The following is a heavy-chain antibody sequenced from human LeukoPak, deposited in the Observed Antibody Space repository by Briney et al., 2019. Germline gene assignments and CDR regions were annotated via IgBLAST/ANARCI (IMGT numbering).Heavy chain of an antibody. CDR3: ARGLGYCSDTRCNLYDY. CDR2: IYPGDSDT. V-gene: IGHV5-51*01. CDR1: GSRFTTYW. J-gene: IGHJ4*02. Sequence: GTPLKISCKTSGSRFTTYWIAGGRQMPGKGLEWRGIIYPGDSDTRYTPSFQGQDTISADTSISTAYLQRSSLEASDTAMYYCARGLGYCSDTRCNLYDYRGQGTLVTVSS. D-gene: IGHD2-2*01.